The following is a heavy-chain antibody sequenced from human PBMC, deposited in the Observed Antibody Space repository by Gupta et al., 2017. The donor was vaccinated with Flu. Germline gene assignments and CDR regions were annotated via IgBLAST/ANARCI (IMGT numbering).Heavy chain of an antibody. J-gene: IGHJ3*02. CDR2: RWYDGKNK. D-gene: IGHD2-21*01. V-gene: IGHV3-33*01. CDR3: AREIVGGDLDI. Sequence: TFSTYGMHWGRQAPGKGVEWVAVRWYDGKNKYETDSVKGRFTITREKSKYTLELQKNSLRAEDSAVYYWAREIVGGDLDIWGQGTMVTVSS. CDR1: TFSTYG.